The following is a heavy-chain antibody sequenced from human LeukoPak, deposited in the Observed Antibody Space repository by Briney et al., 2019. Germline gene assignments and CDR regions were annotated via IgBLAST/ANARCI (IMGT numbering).Heavy chain of an antibody. Sequence: GGSLRLSCAASGFTFSSHGMSWVRQAPGKGLEWVSGIVGGAGGTYYADSVKGRFTISRDNSKNTLYLQMNSLRAEDTAVYYCAHGSMYQLDYWGQGTLVTVSS. D-gene: IGHD2-2*01. J-gene: IGHJ4*02. CDR3: AHGSMYQLDY. CDR1: GFTFSSHG. CDR2: IVGGAGGT. V-gene: IGHV3-23*01.